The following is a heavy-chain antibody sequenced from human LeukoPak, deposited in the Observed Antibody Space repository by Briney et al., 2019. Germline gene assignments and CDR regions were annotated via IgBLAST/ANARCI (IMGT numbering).Heavy chain of an antibody. Sequence: SETLSLTCTVSGGTISSYYWSWIRQPPGKGLEWIGYIYYSGSTNYNTALKSRVTISVDTSKNQFSLKLSSVTAAYTAFYYCARYIVSYPHDAFDIWGQGTMVTVSS. CDR1: GGTISSYY. D-gene: IGHD1-26*01. CDR2: IYYSGST. J-gene: IGHJ3*02. CDR3: ARYIVSYPHDAFDI. V-gene: IGHV4-59*01.